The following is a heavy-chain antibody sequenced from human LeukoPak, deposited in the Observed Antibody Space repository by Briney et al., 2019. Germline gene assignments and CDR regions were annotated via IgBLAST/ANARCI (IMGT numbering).Heavy chain of an antibody. CDR2: SHASGST. CDR1: GVSISDSF. V-gene: IGHV4-4*07. D-gene: IGHD6-13*01. Sequence: SETLSLTCAVSGVSISDSFWTWIRQPAGKGLEWIGRSHASGSTNYNPSLKSRVTMSVDTSKNHFSLRLASVTAADTAVYYCAKDQTARSSSSWYADWYFDLWGRGTLVTVSS. CDR3: AKDQTARSSSSWYADWYFDL. J-gene: IGHJ2*01.